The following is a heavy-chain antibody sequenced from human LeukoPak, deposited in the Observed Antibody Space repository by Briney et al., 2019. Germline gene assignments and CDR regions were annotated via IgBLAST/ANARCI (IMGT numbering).Heavy chain of an antibody. J-gene: IGHJ4*02. CDR2: IYSGGST. Sequence: GGSLRLSCAASGFTVSSNYMSWVRQAPGKGLEWVSVIYSGGSTYYADSVKGRFNISRDNSKNTLYLQMNSLRAEDTAVYYCARGDRYSSSWYDYWGQGTLVTVSS. CDR3: ARGDRYSSSWYDY. V-gene: IGHV3-66*02. D-gene: IGHD6-13*01. CDR1: GFTVSSNY.